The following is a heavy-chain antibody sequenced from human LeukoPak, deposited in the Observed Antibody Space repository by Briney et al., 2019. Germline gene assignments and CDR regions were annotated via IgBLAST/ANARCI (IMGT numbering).Heavy chain of an antibody. CDR2: ISAYNGNT. CDR1: GYTFTGYY. D-gene: IGHD6-25*01. J-gene: IGHJ5*02. Sequence: GASVKVSCKASGYTFTGYYMHWVRQAPGQGLEWMGWISAYNGNTNYAQKFQGRVTMTRDTSISTAYMELSRLRSDDTAVYYCAAAGQNWFDPWGQGTLVTVSS. CDR3: AAAGQNWFDP. V-gene: IGHV1-2*02.